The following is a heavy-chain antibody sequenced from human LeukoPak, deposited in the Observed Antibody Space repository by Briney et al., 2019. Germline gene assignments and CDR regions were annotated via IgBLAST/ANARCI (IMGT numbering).Heavy chain of an antibody. Sequence: PSGTLSLTCVVSGGSISSFDWWSWVRPPPRKGLEWIGETHQSGFTNYNPSLESRVTITADKSRNQFSLKLSSVTAADTAVYYCARGVDCWGQGTLVTVSS. J-gene: IGHJ4*02. CDR1: GGSISSFDW. CDR3: ARGVDC. CDR2: THQSGFT. V-gene: IGHV4-4*02.